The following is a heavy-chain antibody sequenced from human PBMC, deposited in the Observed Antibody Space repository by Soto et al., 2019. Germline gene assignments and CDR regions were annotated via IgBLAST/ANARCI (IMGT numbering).Heavy chain of an antibody. CDR1: GFTFSNAW. J-gene: IGHJ3*02. CDR3: TTRHYYYDSRDHRYAFDI. D-gene: IGHD3-22*01. CDR2: IKSKTDGGTT. V-gene: IGHV3-15*01. Sequence: PGGSLRLSCAASGFTFSNAWMSWVRQAPGKGLEWVGRIKSKTDGGTTDYAAPVKGRFTISRDDSKNTLYLQMNSLKTEDTAVYYCTTRHYYYDSRDHRYAFDIWGQGTMVTLSS.